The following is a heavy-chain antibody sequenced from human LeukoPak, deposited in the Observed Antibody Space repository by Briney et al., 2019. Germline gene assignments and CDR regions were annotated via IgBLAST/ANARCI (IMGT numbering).Heavy chain of an antibody. J-gene: IGHJ4*02. CDR3: AKSYYDSSGYRGDFEN. CDR2: ISYDGSNK. Sequence: GGSLRLSCAASGFTFSSYAMHWVRQAPGKGLEWVAVISYDGSNKYYADSVKGRFTISRDNSKNTLYLQMNSLRAEDTAVYYCAKSYYDSSGYRGDFENWGQGTLVTVSS. V-gene: IGHV3-30*04. CDR1: GFTFSSYA. D-gene: IGHD3-22*01.